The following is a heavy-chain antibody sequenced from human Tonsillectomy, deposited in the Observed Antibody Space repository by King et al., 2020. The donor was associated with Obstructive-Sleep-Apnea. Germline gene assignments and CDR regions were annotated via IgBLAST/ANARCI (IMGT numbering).Heavy chain of an antibody. CDR3: ARQGGIAAAGFNLAISGPVYAGMDV. V-gene: IGHV5-10-1*03. CDR2: IDPSDSYT. D-gene: IGHD6-13*01. CDR1: GYSFTSYW. J-gene: IGHJ6*02. Sequence: VQLVESGAEVKKPGESLRISCKGSGYSFTSYWISWVRQMPGKGLEWMGRIDPSDSYTNYSPSFQGHVTISADKSISTAYLQWSSLKASDTAMYYCARQGGIAAAGFNLAISGPVYAGMDVWGQGTTVTVSS.